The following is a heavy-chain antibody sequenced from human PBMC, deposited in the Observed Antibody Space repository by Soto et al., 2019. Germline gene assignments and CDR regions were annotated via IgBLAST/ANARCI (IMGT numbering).Heavy chain of an antibody. CDR2: ISYDGSNK. V-gene: IGHV3-30-3*01. J-gene: IGHJ5*02. Sequence: GGSLRLSCAASGFTFSSYAMHWVRQAPGKGLEWVAVISYDGSNKYYADSAKGRFTISRDNSKNTLYLQMNSLRAEDTAVYYCARVGRGGIAAAGISWFDPWGQGTLVTVSS. CDR3: ARVGRGGIAAAGISWFDP. D-gene: IGHD6-13*01. CDR1: GFTFSSYA.